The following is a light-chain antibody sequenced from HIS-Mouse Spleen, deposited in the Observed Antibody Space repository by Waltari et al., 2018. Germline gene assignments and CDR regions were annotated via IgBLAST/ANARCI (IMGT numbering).Light chain of an antibody. CDR3: QQRNSYPPT. V-gene: IGKV1-9*01. Sequence: DIQLTQSPPFLSASVGDRVTITCRAGQGISSYLAWYQQKPGNAPKLLIYAASTLQSGVPSRFSGSGSGTEFTVTISSLQPEDFATYYCQQRNSYPPTFGQGTKVEIK. CDR1: QGISSY. CDR2: AAS. J-gene: IGKJ1*01.